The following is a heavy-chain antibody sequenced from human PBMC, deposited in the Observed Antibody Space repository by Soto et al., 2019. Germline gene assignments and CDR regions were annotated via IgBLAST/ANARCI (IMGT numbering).Heavy chain of an antibody. Sequence: SGPTLVNPTQTLTLTCTFSGFSLSTSGMGXGWIRQPPGKALEWLALIYWNDDKRYSPSLKSRLTITKDTSKNQVVLTMTNMDPVDTATYYCAHSPFYDSSGYPDYWGQGTLVTVSS. CDR3: AHSPFYDSSGYPDY. J-gene: IGHJ4*02. V-gene: IGHV2-5*01. CDR1: GFSLSTSGMG. D-gene: IGHD3-22*01. CDR2: IYWNDDK.